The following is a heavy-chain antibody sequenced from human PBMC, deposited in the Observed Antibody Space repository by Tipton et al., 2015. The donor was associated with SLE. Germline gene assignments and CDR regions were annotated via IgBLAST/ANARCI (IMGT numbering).Heavy chain of an antibody. CDR2: ISYTGTT. J-gene: IGHJ4*02. D-gene: IGHD6-13*01. CDR3: ATYVAIAAADIDY. CDR1: GHSVRRGYY. V-gene: IGHV4-38-2*01. Sequence: TLSLTCAVSGHSVRRGYYWGWIRQPPGKGLEWIGSISYTGTTYYNPSPKSRVTISFDTSKNNFSLKLSSVTAADTAVYFCATYVAIAAADIDYWGQGMLVTVSS.